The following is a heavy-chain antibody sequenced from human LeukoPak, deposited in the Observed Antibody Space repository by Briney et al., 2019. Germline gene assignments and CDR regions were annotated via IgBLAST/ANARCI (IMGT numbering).Heavy chain of an antibody. CDR3: ARDAYYYGSGSYYY. CDR1: GYTFTGYY. D-gene: IGHD3-10*01. Sequence: ASVKVSCKASGYTFTGYYMHWVRQAPGQGLEWMGWINPNSGGTNYAQKFQGRVTMTRDTSISTAYMELSRLRSDDTAVYYCARDAYYYGSGSYYYWGQGTPVTVSS. CDR2: INPNSGGT. J-gene: IGHJ4*02. V-gene: IGHV1-2*02.